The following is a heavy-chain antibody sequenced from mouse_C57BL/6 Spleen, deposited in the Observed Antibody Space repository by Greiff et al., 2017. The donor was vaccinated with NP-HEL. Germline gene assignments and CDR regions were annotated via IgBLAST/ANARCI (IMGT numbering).Heavy chain of an antibody. CDR3: GGVTTVDWYFDV. CDR2: ISYDGSN. Sequence: EVKLEESGPGLVKPSQSLSLTCSVTGYSITSGYYWNWIRQFPGNKLEWMGYISYDGSNNYNPSLKNRISITRDTSKNQFFLKLNSVTTEDTATYYCGGVTTVDWYFDVWGTGTTVTVSS. D-gene: IGHD1-1*01. V-gene: IGHV3-6*01. CDR1: GYSITSGYY. J-gene: IGHJ1*03.